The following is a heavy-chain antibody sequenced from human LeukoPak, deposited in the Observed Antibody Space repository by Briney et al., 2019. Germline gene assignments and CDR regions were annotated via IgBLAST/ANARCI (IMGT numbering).Heavy chain of an antibody. CDR2: INQDGSER. J-gene: IGHJ4*02. CDR1: GFTFSTYW. Sequence: GGSLRLSCAASGFTFSTYWMSWVRQAPGKGLEWVANINQDGSERYYVDSVKGRFTISRDNARNSLYLQMNNLRAEDTAVYYCARDTAGCDYWGQGTLVTVSS. CDR3: ARDTAGCDY. D-gene: IGHD6-25*01. V-gene: IGHV3-7*03.